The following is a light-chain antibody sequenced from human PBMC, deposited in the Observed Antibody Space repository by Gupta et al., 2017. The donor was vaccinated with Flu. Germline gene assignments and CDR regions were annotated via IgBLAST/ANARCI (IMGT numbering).Light chain of an antibody. CDR1: QHIANY. CDR2: GAS. V-gene: IGKV1-39*01. CDR3: QQTDSTPWT. J-gene: IGKJ1*01. Sequence: PPSLSASLGDRITITCRASQHIANYLNWYQQRPGEAPRLLVFGASNLQTGVPPRFSGTGSGRDFTLTINTLQPEDFATYSCQQTDSTPWTFGPGTRVDFK.